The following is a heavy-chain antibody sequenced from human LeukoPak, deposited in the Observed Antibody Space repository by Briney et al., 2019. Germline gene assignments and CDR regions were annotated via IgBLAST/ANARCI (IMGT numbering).Heavy chain of an antibody. CDR3: ARPYCSSASCYTPPLDY. D-gene: IGHD2-2*02. CDR1: GFTFTNYW. V-gene: IGHV3-74*01. Sequence: QAGGSLRLSCAASGFTFTNYWIHWVRQAPGKGLVWVSRINIDGSSTTYADSVRGRFTISRDNAKNTVYLQLNSLGAEDTAVYYCARPYCSSASCYTPPLDYWGQGTLVTVSS. CDR2: INIDGSST. J-gene: IGHJ4*02.